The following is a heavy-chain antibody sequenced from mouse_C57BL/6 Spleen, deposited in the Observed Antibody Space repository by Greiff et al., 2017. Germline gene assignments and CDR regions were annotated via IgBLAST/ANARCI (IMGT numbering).Heavy chain of an antibody. CDR1: GYAFSSYW. J-gene: IGHJ1*03. CDR2: IYPGDGDT. CDR3: ARSLVYWYFDV. Sequence: VQLVESGAELVKPGASVKISCKASGYAFSSYWMNWVKQRPGKGLEWIGQIYPGDGDTNYNGKFKGKATLTADKASSTAYMQLSSLTSEDSAVYFCARSLVYWYFDVWGTGTTVTVSS. V-gene: IGHV1-80*01. D-gene: IGHD6-1*01.